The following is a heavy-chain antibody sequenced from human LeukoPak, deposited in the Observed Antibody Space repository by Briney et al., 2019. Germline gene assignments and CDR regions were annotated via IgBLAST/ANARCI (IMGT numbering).Heavy chain of an antibody. J-gene: IGHJ4*02. V-gene: IGHV3-49*04. Sequence: PGRSLRLSCTASGFTFSDYAMTWVRQAPGKGLEWVGFIRSKAYGGTTEYAASVRGRFTISREDTKSSAYLQMNSLKTEDTAVYYCTRDYGDYKADYWGQGTLVTVSS. CDR1: GFTFSDYA. CDR3: TRDYGDYKADY. CDR2: IRSKAYGGTT. D-gene: IGHD4-17*01.